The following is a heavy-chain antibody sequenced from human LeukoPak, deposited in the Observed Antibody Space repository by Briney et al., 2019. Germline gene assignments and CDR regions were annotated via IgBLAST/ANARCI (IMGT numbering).Heavy chain of an antibody. Sequence: EASVKVSCKASGGTFSSYAISWVRQAPGQGPEWMGRIIPIFGIANYAQKFQGRVTITADKSTSTAYMELSSLRSEDTAVYYCARDRYYYDSSGYHTAFDIWGQGTMVTVSS. V-gene: IGHV1-69*04. D-gene: IGHD3-22*01. CDR1: GGTFSSYA. CDR3: ARDRYYYDSSGYHTAFDI. J-gene: IGHJ3*02. CDR2: IIPIFGIA.